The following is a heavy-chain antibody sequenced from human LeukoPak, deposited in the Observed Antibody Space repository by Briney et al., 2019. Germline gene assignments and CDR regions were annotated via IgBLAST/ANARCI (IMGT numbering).Heavy chain of an antibody. CDR1: GFTFSSYS. D-gene: IGHD3-3*01. CDR2: ISSSSSTI. CDR3: ARETCYDFWSGYCLLGAFDP. J-gene: IGHJ5*02. Sequence: GGSLRLSCAASGFTFSSYSMNWVRQAPGKGLEWVSYISSSSSTIYYADSVKGRFTISRDNAKNSLYLQMNSMRAEDTAVYYCARETCYDFWSGYCLLGAFDPWGQGTLVTVSS. V-gene: IGHV3-48*01.